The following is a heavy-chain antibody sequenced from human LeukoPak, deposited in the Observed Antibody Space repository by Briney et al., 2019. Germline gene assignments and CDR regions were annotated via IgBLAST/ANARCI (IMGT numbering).Heavy chain of an antibody. V-gene: IGHV4-59*08. CDR2: IYYSVST. D-gene: IGHD5-18*01. CDR3: ARLPGSSHGYYFDY. CDR1: GGSISSYY. J-gene: IGHJ4*02. Sequence: SETLSLTCTVSGGSISSYYWSWIRQPPGKGLEWIGYIYYSVSTNYNPSLKSRVTISMDTSKNQLSLNLTSVTAADTALYYCARLPGSSHGYYFDYWGQGTLVTVSS.